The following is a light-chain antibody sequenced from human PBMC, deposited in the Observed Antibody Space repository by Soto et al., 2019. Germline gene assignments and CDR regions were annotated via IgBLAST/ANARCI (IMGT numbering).Light chain of an antibody. V-gene: IGKV1-9*01. CDR1: QGISSY. CDR3: QQFNSYPRT. CDR2: AAS. J-gene: IGKJ1*01. Sequence: DIQLTQSPSFLSASVGDRVTITCRASQGISSYIAWYQQKPGKAPKLLIYAASTLQSGVPSRVSGSGSGTEFTLTISSLQPEDFATYYCQQFNSYPRTFGQGTKVEIK.